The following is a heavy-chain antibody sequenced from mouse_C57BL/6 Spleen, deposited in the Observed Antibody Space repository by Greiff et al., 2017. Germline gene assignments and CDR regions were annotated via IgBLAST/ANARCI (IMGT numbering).Heavy chain of an antibody. CDR2: IDPENGDT. Sequence: EVQLQQSGAELVRPGASVKLSCTASGFNIKDDYMHWVKQRPGQGLEWIGWIDPENGDTEYASKFQGKATITADTSSNTAYLQLSSLTSEDTAVYYWTTHYYGSRRDAMDYWGQGTSVTVSS. CDR1: GFNIKDDY. J-gene: IGHJ4*01. V-gene: IGHV14-4*01. CDR3: TTHYYGSRRDAMDY. D-gene: IGHD1-1*01.